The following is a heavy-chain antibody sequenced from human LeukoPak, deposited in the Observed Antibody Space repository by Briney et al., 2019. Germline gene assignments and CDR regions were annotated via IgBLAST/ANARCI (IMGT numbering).Heavy chain of an antibody. CDR1: GYTFTSYD. CDR3: ARDKSKSMVRGVIIKDNYYYYMDV. Sequence: ASVKVSCKASGYTFTSYDINWVRQAPGQGLEWMGIINPRGGSTSYTQKFQGRVTMTRDTSTSTVYMELSSLRSEDTAVYYCARDKSKSMVRGVIIKDNYYYYMDVWGKGTTVTISS. D-gene: IGHD3-10*01. J-gene: IGHJ6*03. V-gene: IGHV1-46*01. CDR2: INPRGGST.